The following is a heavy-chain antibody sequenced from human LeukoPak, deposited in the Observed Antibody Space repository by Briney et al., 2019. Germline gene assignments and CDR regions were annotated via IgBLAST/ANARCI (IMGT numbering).Heavy chain of an antibody. V-gene: IGHV3-21*04. D-gene: IGHD1-26*01. CDR1: GFTFNRYN. CDR3: AREVPSGSYFDY. CDR2: ITSSSSYI. Sequence: PGGSLRLSCAASGFTFNRYNMNWVRQAPGKGLEWVSSITSSSSYIYYADSVKGRFTISRDNAKNSLYLQMNSLRAEDTAMYYCAREVPSGSYFDYWGQGTLVTVSS. J-gene: IGHJ4*02.